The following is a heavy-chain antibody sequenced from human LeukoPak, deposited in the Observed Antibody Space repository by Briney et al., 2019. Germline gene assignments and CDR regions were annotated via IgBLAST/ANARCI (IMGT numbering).Heavy chain of an antibody. CDR1: GFTFSSYA. CDR2: ISDSGSRT. Sequence: GGSLRLSCAASGFTFSSYAMSWARQAPGKGLEWVSGISDSGSRTYYADSVQGRFSISRDNSKNTLYLQMNSLRVEDTAVYYCAKAASSSWPSYYYGMDVWGQGTTVTVSS. J-gene: IGHJ6*02. CDR3: AKAASSSWPSYYYGMDV. D-gene: IGHD6-13*01. V-gene: IGHV3-23*01.